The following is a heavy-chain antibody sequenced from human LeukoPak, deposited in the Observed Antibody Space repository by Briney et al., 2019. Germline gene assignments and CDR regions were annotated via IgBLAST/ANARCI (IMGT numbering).Heavy chain of an antibody. D-gene: IGHD3-10*01. CDR3: ARGLWFGELLGGYYYYIDV. CDR2: IYTSGST. V-gene: IGHV4-61*02. Sequence: SETLSLTCTVSGGSINSATYYWTWIRQPAGKGLEWIGRIYTSGSTNYNPSLKSRVTISVDTSKNQFSLQLNSVTPEDTAVYYCARGLWFGELLGGYYYYIDVWGKGTTVTVSS. J-gene: IGHJ6*03. CDR1: GGSINSATYY.